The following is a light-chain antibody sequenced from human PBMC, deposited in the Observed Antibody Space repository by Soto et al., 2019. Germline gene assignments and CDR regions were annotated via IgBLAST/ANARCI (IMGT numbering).Light chain of an antibody. CDR1: QTISTW. J-gene: IGKJ4*01. CDR3: PQANSFPTR. Sequence: SAAALSLSIKDRVTIPCRASQTISTWLAWYQQKPGKAPKVLIYDASSLESGVPSRFSGSGSGTDFTLTISSLQAEDCASYYCPQANSFPTRFGGGTKV. CDR2: DAS. V-gene: IGKV1-5*01.